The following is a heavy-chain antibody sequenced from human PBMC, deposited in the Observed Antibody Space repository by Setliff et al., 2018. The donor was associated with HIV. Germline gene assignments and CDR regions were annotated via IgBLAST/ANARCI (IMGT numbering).Heavy chain of an antibody. CDR2: ISVYSGDS. D-gene: IGHD6-19*01. V-gene: IGHV1-18*01. Sequence: ASVKVSCKASGYTFRNQGLSWVRQAPGQGPEWMGWISVYSGDSYSGQRFQDRVTMTADTSTNTAYMELRSLRSDDSAIYYCARGRTQWPNYNYFDPWGLGTLVTVSS. J-gene: IGHJ5*02. CDR1: GYTFRNQG. CDR3: ARGRTQWPNYNYFDP.